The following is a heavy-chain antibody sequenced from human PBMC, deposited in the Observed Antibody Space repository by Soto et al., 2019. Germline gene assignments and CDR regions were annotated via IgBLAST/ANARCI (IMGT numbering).Heavy chain of an antibody. CDR3: ARGAGTSTYYYGVDV. CDR2: IFYSGST. V-gene: IGHV4-39*01. CDR1: GGSTSSSDYY. D-gene: IGHD1-1*01. J-gene: IGHJ6*02. Sequence: SETLSLTCNVSGGSTSSSDYYWGWLRQPPGKGLEWLGNIFYSGSTYYNPSLKSRITISVDTSKNQFSLRVSSVTAADTAVYYCARGAGTSTYYYGVDVWGQGATVTVSS.